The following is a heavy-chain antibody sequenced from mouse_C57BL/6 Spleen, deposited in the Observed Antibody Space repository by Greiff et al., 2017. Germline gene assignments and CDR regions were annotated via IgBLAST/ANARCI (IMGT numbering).Heavy chain of an antibody. V-gene: IGHV1-81*01. CDR1: GYTFTSYG. D-gene: IGHD1-1*01. Sequence: QVQLQQSGAELARPGASVKLSCKASGYTFTSYGISWVKQRTGQGLEWIGEIYPRSGNTYYNEKFKGKATLTADKSSSTAYIELRSLTSEDSAVYFCAKDYGSPWFAYWGQGTLVTVAA. J-gene: IGHJ3*01. CDR3: AKDYGSPWFAY. CDR2: IYPRSGNT.